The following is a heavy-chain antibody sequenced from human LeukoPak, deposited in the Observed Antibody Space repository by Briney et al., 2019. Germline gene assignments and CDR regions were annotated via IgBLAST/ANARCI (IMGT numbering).Heavy chain of an antibody. CDR3: ARPAEGIAAAGTYHWFDP. J-gene: IGHJ5*02. D-gene: IGHD6-13*01. CDR1: GFTFSSYG. V-gene: IGHV3-30*03. CDR2: ISYDGSNR. Sequence: PGGSLRLSCAASGFTFSSYGMHWVRQAPGKGLEWVAVISYDGSNRYYADSVKGRFTISRDNSKNTLYLQMNSLRAEDTAVYYCARPAEGIAAAGTYHWFDPWGQGTLVTVSS.